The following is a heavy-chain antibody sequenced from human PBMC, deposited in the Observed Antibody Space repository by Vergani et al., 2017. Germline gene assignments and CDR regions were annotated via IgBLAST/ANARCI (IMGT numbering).Heavy chain of an antibody. CDR1: GFSLSTSGVG. D-gene: IGHD3-3*01. V-gene: IGHV2-5*02. J-gene: IGHJ4*02. CDR2: IYLDDDK. CDR3: AAPDHQECFDY. Sequence: QITLKESGPTLVKPTQTLTLTCTFSGFSLSTSGVGVGWIRQPPGKALELLAFIYLDDDKRYSPSLKSRLTITKDTSKNQVVLTMTNMDPVDTATYYCAAPDHQECFDYWGQGTLVTVSS.